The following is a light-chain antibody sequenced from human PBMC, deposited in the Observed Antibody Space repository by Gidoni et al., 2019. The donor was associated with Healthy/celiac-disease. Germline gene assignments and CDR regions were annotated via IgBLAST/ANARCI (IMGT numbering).Light chain of an antibody. CDR2: DVS. CDR3: GSYAGSYTVV. J-gene: IGLJ2*01. V-gene: IGLV2-11*02. Sequence: LTQPRSVSGSPGQSVTISCTGTSSDVGGYNYVSCYQQHPGKAPKLMIYDVSKRPSGVPDRFSGSKSGNTASLTISGLQAEDEADYYCGSYAGSYTVVFGGGTKLTVL. CDR1: SSDVGGYNY.